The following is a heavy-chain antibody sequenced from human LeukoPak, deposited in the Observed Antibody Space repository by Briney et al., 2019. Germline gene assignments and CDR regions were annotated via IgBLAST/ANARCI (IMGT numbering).Heavy chain of an antibody. V-gene: IGHV3-66*01. J-gene: IGHJ6*02. CDR1: GFTVSSNY. CDR2: IYSGGST. Sequence: PGGSLRLSCAASGFTVSSNYMSWVRQAPGKGLEWVSVIYSGGSTYYADSVKGRFTISRDNSKNTLYLQMNSLRAEDTAVYYCARGPTVTTVTRGYYYYGMDVWGQGTTVTVSS. D-gene: IGHD4-17*01. CDR3: ARGPTVTTVTRGYYYYGMDV.